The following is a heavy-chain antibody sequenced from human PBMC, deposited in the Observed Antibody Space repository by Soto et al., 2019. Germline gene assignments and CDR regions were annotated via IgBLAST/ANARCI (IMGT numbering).Heavy chain of an antibody. Sequence: EVQLVESGGGLVQPGGSLRLSCSASGFTFSSYAMHWVRQAPGKGLEYVSAISSNGGSTYYADSVKGRFTISRDNSKNTLYIQMSSLRAEDTAVYYCVKQARSGSYSDFDYWGQGTLVTVSS. CDR3: VKQARSGSYSDFDY. J-gene: IGHJ4*02. V-gene: IGHV3-64D*06. CDR2: ISSNGGST. CDR1: GFTFSSYA. D-gene: IGHD1-26*01.